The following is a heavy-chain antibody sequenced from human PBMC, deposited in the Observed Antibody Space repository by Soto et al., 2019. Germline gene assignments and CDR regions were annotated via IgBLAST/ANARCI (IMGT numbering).Heavy chain of an antibody. D-gene: IGHD3-22*01. V-gene: IGHV1-18*01. CDR3: ARELNTESSAYYSFAY. J-gene: IGHJ4*02. Sequence: QVQLVQSGPEVKMPGASVKVSCKTSGYSFSAYCLAWLRHAPGQRPEWMGWVSTNNANTNYAQKFQGRVTMTTDTSTTTTYMELRSLRSDDTAVYYCARELNTESSAYYSFAYWGQGTLVTVSS. CDR1: GYSFSAYC. CDR2: VSTNNANT.